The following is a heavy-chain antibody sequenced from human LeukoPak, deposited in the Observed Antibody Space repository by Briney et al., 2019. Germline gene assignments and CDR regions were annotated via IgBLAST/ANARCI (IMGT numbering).Heavy chain of an antibody. CDR3: ARGYYGSGSYLDYYYYMDV. V-gene: IGHV1-69*02. D-gene: IGHD3-10*01. J-gene: IGHJ6*03. CDR2: IIPILGIA. CDR1: GGTFISYT. Sequence: SVKVSCKASGGTFISYTISWVRQAPGRGREWMGRIIPILGIANYAQKFQGRVTITADKSTSTAYMELSSLRSEDTAVYYCARGYYGSGSYLDYYYYMDVWGKGTTVTVSS.